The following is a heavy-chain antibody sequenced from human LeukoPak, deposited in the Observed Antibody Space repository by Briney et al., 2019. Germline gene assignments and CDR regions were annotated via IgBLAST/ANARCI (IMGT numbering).Heavy chain of an antibody. Sequence: GAPVKVSCKASGYTFTSYGISWVRQAPGQGLEWMGWISAYNGNTNYAQKLQGRVTMTTDTSTSTAYMELRSLRSDDTAVYYCAREENDSSGYFIRYWGQGTLVTVSS. CDR3: AREENDSSGYFIRY. J-gene: IGHJ4*02. D-gene: IGHD3-22*01. V-gene: IGHV1-18*01. CDR2: ISAYNGNT. CDR1: GYTFTSYG.